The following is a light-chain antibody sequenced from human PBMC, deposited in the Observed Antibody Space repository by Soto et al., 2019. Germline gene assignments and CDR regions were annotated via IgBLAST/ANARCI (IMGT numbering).Light chain of an antibody. CDR1: SSNIGAGYE. V-gene: IGLV1-40*01. J-gene: IGLJ1*01. CDR2: GNT. Sequence: QAVVTQPPSVSGAPGQRVTISCTGSSSNIGAGYEVHWYQHLPGKAPKLLIYGNTNRPSGVPDRFSGSKSGTSASLAITGLHAEDEADYYCQSYDSSLSASYVFGGGTKVTVL. CDR3: QSYDSSLSASYV.